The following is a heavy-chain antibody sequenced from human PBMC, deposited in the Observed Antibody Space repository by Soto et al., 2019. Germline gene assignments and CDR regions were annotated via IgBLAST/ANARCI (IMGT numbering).Heavy chain of an antibody. J-gene: IGHJ4*02. CDR2: VNPNNGRT. CDR3: ALGPSSGWYGSSPY. CDR1: EGTFSGYD. Sequence: HLVQSGAEVKKPGASVKVSCTTAEGTFSGYDVNWVRQGTGQGLEWMGWVNPNNGRTGYARKFKGRITMTRDTSTDAVYMELTSLRSDDSALYFCALGPSSGWYGSSPYWGQGTHVTVSS. V-gene: IGHV1-8*02. D-gene: IGHD6-19*01.